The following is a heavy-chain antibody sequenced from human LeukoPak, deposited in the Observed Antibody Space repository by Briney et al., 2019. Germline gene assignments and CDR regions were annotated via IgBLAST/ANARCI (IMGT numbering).Heavy chain of an antibody. V-gene: IGHV1-18*01. CDR1: GYTFTSYG. D-gene: IGHD3-22*01. Sequence: ASVKVSCKASGYTFTSYGISWVRQAPGQGLEWMGWISAYNGNTNYAQKLQGRVTMTTDTSTSTAYMELSSLRSDDTAVYYCARIEDPRYYYDSSGYYPENRFDYWGQGTLVTVSS. CDR2: ISAYNGNT. J-gene: IGHJ4*02. CDR3: ARIEDPRYYYDSSGYYPENRFDY.